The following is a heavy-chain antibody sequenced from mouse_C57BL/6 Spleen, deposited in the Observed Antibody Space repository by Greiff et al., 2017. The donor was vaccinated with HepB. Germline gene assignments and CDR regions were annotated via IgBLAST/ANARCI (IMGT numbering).Heavy chain of an antibody. J-gene: IGHJ1*03. Sequence: VKLQESGPGLVQPSQCLSITCTVSGFSLTSSGVHWVRQSPGKGLEWLGVIWSGGSTDYNAAFISRMSISKDNSTSHVFFKMNSLQADDTAIYYCAALLNAYFDVWGTGTTVTVSS. D-gene: IGHD1-1*01. CDR1: GFSLTSSG. CDR2: IWSGGST. CDR3: AALLNAYFDV. V-gene: IGHV2-2*01.